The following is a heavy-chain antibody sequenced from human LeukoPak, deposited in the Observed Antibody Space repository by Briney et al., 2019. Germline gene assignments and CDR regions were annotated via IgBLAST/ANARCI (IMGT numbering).Heavy chain of an antibody. J-gene: IGHJ4*02. CDR1: GYTFTSYG. Sequence: GASVKVSCKASGYTFTSYGISWVRQAPGQGLEWMGWISAYNGNTNYAQNLQGRVTMTTETSTSTAYMGLRSLRSDDTAVYYCARHLYYDSTGYHQYYFDHWGQGTLVTVSS. D-gene: IGHD3-22*01. V-gene: IGHV1-18*01. CDR3: ARHLYYDSTGYHQYYFDH. CDR2: ISAYNGNT.